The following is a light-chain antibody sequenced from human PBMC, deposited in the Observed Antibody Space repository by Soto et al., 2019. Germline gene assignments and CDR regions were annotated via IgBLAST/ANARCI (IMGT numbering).Light chain of an antibody. J-gene: IGKJ4*01. CDR3: QQYHNYPVT. Sequence: DIQMTQSPSSLSASVGDRVTITCRASQDISNHLAWFQQKPGKAPKSLIYDASSLQSGFPSNFSGSASGTHFTLIISSLQPEDCATYYCQQYHNYPVTFGGGTKVEI. CDR2: DAS. V-gene: IGKV1-16*02. CDR1: QDISNH.